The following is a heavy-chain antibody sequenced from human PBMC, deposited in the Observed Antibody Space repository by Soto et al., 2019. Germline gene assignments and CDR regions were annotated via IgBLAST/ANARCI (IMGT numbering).Heavy chain of an antibody. J-gene: IGHJ4*02. CDR3: ARAVAVAADFDY. V-gene: IGHV1-3*01. Sequence: ASVKVSCKASGYRFTGYARHWVRQDPGQRLEWMGWINAGNGNTKYSQKFQGRVTITRDTSASTAYMELSSLRSEDTAVYYCARAVAVAADFDYWGQGTLVTVSS. CDR1: GYRFTGYA. D-gene: IGHD6-19*01. CDR2: INAGNGNT.